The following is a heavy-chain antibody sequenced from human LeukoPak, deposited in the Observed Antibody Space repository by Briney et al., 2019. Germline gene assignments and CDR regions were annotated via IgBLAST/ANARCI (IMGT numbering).Heavy chain of an antibody. D-gene: IGHD6-6*01. J-gene: IGHJ6*03. CDR2: MNPNSGNT. V-gene: IGHV1-8*01. Sequence: ASVKVSCKASGYTFTSYDINWVRQATGQGLEWMGWMNPNSGNTGYAQKFQGRVTMTRNTSISTAYMELSSLRSEDTAVYYCARGDGHSSSNYYYYYYMDVWGKGTTVTVSS. CDR1: GYTFTSYD. CDR3: ARGDGHSSSNYYYYYYMDV.